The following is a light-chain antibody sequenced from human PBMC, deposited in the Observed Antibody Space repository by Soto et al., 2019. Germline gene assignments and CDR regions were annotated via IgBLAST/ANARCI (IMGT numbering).Light chain of an antibody. CDR3: ATWDDSLNARGV. CDR2: NNN. J-gene: IGLJ3*02. Sequence: QSVLTQPPSASGTPGQRVTISCSGSRSNIGNNAVTWYQQFPGTAPKLLIYNNNQRPSGVPDRFSGSKSGTSASLAIRGLHSEDEADYYCATWDDSLNARGVLGGGTKVTVL. CDR1: RSNIGNNA. V-gene: IGLV1-44*01.